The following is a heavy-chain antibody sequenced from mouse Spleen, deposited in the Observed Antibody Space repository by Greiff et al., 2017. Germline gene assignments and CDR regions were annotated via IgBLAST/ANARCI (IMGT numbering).Heavy chain of an antibody. D-gene: IGHD1-1*01. CDR2: ISSGSSTI. Sequence: DVMLVESGGGLVKPGGSLKLSCAASGFTFSDYGMHWVRQAPEKGLEWVAYISSGSSTIYYADTVKGRFTISRDNAKNTLFLQMTSLRSEDTAMYYCARVVLRSYWYFDVWGAGTTVTVSS. CDR3: ARVVLRSYWYFDV. CDR1: GFTFSDYG. V-gene: IGHV5-17*01. J-gene: IGHJ1*01.